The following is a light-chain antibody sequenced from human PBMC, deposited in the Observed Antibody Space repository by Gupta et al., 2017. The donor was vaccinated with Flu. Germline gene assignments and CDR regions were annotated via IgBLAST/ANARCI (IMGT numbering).Light chain of an antibody. Sequence: VSPGQTARITCSGDALPKKYAYWYQQKSGQAPVLVIYEDTKRPSGIPARFSGSSSGTMASLTISEAQVEDEAEYYCCSTDSSGNHRLFGGGTKLTVL. CDR1: ALPKKY. J-gene: IGLJ3*02. CDR3: CSTDSSGNHRL. V-gene: IGLV3-10*01. CDR2: EDT.